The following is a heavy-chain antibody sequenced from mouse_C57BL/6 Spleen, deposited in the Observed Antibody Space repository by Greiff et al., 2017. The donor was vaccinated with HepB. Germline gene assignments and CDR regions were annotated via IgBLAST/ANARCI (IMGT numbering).Heavy chain of an antibody. CDR1: GYTFTSYW. CDR3: ATGLRTAMDY. V-gene: IGHV1-61*01. J-gene: IGHJ4*01. Sequence: VQLQQSGAELVRPGSSVKLSCKASGYTFTSYWMDWVKQRPGQGLEWIGNIYPSDSETHYNQKFKDKATLTVDKSSSTAYMQLSSLTSEDSEVYDCATGLRTAMDYWGQGTSVTVSS. D-gene: IGHD2-4*01. CDR2: IYPSDSET.